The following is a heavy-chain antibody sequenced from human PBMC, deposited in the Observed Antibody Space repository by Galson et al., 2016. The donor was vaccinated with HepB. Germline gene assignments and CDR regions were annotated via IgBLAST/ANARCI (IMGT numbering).Heavy chain of an antibody. V-gene: IGHV3-11*05. CDR1: GFSYSDYY. J-gene: IGHJ4*02. D-gene: IGHD6-19*01. Sequence: SLRLSCAASGFSYSDYYVTWIRQAPGKGLGWVSYISSSGSYNTNYADSVKGRFTISRDNAKNSLYLQMDSLRVEDTAVYYCARAASELDYWGQGTLVTVSS. CDR3: ARAASELDY. CDR2: ISSSGSYNT.